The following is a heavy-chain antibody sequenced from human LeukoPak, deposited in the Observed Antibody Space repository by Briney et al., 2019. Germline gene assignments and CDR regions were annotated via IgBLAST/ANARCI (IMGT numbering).Heavy chain of an antibody. V-gene: IGHV4-4*07. CDR1: GGSISSYY. CDR2: IYTSGST. D-gene: IGHD3-3*01. J-gene: IGHJ6*03. CDR3: ARESVLRFLELYMDV. Sequence: SETLSLTCTVSGGSISSYYWSWIRQPAGKGLEWIGRIYTSGSTNYNPSLKSRVTISVDRSKNQFSPKLSSVTAADTAVYYCARESVLRFLELYMDVWGKGTTVTVSS.